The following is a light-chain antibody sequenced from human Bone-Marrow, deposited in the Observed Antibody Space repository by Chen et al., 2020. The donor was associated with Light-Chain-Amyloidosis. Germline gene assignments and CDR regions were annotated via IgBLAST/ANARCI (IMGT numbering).Light chain of an antibody. CDR1: SDNYDYR. Sequence: QPVLTQSPSASASPGASATPTCTLTSDNYDYRVDWYQQRPGKGPRFVMRVGTDGIVGSKGDGIPDRFSVLGSGLNRYLTIKKIQEEDEGDYFCGTDHGSGSTFMYVFGSGTKVTVL. V-gene: IGLV9-49*01. CDR3: GTDHGSGSTFMYV. J-gene: IGLJ1*01. CDR2: VGTDGIVG.